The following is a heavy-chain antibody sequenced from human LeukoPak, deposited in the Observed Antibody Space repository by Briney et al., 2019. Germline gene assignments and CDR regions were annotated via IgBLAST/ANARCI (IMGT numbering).Heavy chain of an antibody. J-gene: IGHJ5*02. Sequence: SGTLSLTCAVSGGSISSSNWWSWVRQPPGKGLEWIGEIYHSGSTNYNPSLKSRVTISADKSKNQFSLKLSSVTAADTAVYYCARIYVDTAMVRWFDPWGQGTLDTVSS. D-gene: IGHD5-18*01. CDR2: IYHSGST. CDR3: ARIYVDTAMVRWFDP. CDR1: GGSISSSNW. V-gene: IGHV4-4*02.